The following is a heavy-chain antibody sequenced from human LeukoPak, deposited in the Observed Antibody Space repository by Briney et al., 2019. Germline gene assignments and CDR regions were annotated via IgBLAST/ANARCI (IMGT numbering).Heavy chain of an antibody. CDR2: ITGGGGAT. J-gene: IGHJ4*02. D-gene: IGHD3-3*01. CDR1: GFTFSSYA. CDR3: AKDQTFWSTATFDS. Sequence: GGSLRLSCAASGFTFSSYAMSWVRQAPGKGLEWVSTITGGGGATYYADSVKGRFTISRDNSKNTLTLQMNSLRAEDTAVYYCAKDQTFWSTATFDSWGQGTLVTVSS. V-gene: IGHV3-23*01.